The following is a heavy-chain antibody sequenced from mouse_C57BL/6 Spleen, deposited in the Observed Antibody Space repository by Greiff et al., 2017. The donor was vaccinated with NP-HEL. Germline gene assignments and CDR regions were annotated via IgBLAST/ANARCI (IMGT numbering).Heavy chain of an antibody. CDR2: IYPGNSDT. J-gene: IGHJ1*03. D-gene: IGHD1-1*01. CDR1: GYTFTSYW. V-gene: IGHV1-5*01. Sequence: VQLQQSGTVLARPGASVKMSCKTSGYTFTSYWMHWVKQRPGQGLEWIGAIYPGNSDTSYNQKFKGKAKLTAVTSASTAYMELSSLTNEDSAVYYCTRETTVVATRYFDVWGTGTTVTVSS. CDR3: TRETTVVATRYFDV.